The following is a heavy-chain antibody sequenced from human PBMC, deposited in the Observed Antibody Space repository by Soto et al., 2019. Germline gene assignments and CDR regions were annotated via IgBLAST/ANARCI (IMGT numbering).Heavy chain of an antibody. CDR1: GFTFSNYD. CDR3: ARSRDGYSFYFYYGMDG. J-gene: IGHJ6*02. CDR2: ILHDGSAE. D-gene: IGHD4-4*01. Sequence: GGSLRLSCAASGFTFSNYDMHWVRQAPGKGLEWMALILHDGSAEYYADSVKGRFTISRDNSKNTLYLQMNSLRAEDTAVYYCARSRDGYSFYFYYGMDGWGQGTTVTVSS. V-gene: IGHV3-30*03.